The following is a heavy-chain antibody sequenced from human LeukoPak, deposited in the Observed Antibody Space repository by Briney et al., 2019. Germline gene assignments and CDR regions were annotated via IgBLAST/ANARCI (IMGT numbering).Heavy chain of an antibody. V-gene: IGHV3-48*02. CDR2: ISSSSSTI. CDR1: VFTFSRYS. Sequence: PGGSLRLSCAASVFTFSRYSMNWVRQSPGKGLEWVSYISSSSSTIYYADSVKGRFTISRDNAKNSLYLQMNSLRDEDTAVYYCARGPYSYDSSGYYYKYYWGQGTLVTVSS. D-gene: IGHD3-22*01. CDR3: ARGPYSYDSSGYYYKYY. J-gene: IGHJ4*02.